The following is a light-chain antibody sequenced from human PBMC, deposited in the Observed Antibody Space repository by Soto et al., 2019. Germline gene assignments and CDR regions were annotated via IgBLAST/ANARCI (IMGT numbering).Light chain of an antibody. CDR1: SSDVGGYNY. Sequence: QSALTQPASVSGSPGQSITISCTGTSSDVGGYNYVSWYLQYPDKAPQLLIYYVDHRPSGVSSRFSGSKSGNTASLTISGLQAEDEGDYYCCSYADGSIYFFGTGTKLTVL. J-gene: IGLJ1*01. CDR3: CSYADGSIYF. CDR2: YVD. V-gene: IGLV2-14*03.